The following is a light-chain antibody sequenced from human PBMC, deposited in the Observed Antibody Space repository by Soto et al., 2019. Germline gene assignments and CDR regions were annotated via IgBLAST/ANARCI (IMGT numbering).Light chain of an antibody. V-gene: IGLV2-14*01. J-gene: IGLJ1*01. CDR2: DVS. CDR1: SSGVGGSDY. Sequence: QSVLTQPASVSGSPGQSISISCTGTSSGVGGSDYVSWYQQHPGKAPKLMIYDVSNRPSGVSNRFSGSKSGNTASLSISGLQAEDEADYYCSSYIRSGSYVFGTGTKLTVL. CDR3: SSYIRSGSYV.